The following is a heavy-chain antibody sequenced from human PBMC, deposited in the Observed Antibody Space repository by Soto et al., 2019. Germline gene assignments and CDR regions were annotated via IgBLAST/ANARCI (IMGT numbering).Heavy chain of an antibody. CDR2: IDHSGST. J-gene: IGHJ6*02. D-gene: IGHD1-7*01. V-gene: IGHV4-34*01. Sequence: PSETLSLTCAVYGGSFSSYYWSWIRQPPGKGLEWIGEIDHSGSTNYNPSLKSRVTISVDTSKNHFSLKLSSVTPADTAVYFCARANPPYDRNYVRRGLDVWGQGTTVTVSS. CDR3: ARANPPYDRNYVRRGLDV. CDR1: GGSFSSYY.